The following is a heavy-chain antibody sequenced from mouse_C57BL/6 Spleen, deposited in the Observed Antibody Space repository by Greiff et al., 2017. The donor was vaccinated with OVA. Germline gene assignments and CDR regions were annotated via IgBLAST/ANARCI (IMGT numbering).Heavy chain of an antibody. Sequence: VQLQQPGAELVMPGASVKLSCKASGYTFTSYWMHWVKQRPGQGLEWIGEIDPSDSYTNYNQKFKGKSTLTVDKSSSTAYMQLSSLTSEYSAVYYCARASSGYVYFDYWGQGTTLTVSS. CDR2: IDPSDSYT. CDR3: ARASSGYVYFDY. V-gene: IGHV1-69*01. J-gene: IGHJ2*01. D-gene: IGHD3-2*02. CDR1: GYTFTSYW.